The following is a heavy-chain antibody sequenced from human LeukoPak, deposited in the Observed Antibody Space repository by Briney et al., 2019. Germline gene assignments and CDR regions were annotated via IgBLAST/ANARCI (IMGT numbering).Heavy chain of an antibody. Sequence: SGPTLVKPTQTLTLTCTFSGFSLSSSGVAVGWIRQPPGKALEWLALIYWDDDKRYNPSLESRLTITKDTPKNQVVLTMTNMDPVDTSTYYCARTHYIGMVRTYWFDSWGQGTLVTVAS. CDR1: GFSLSSSGVA. D-gene: IGHD3-10*01. J-gene: IGHJ5*01. CDR2: IYWDDDK. CDR3: ARTHYIGMVRTYWFDS. V-gene: IGHV2-5*02.